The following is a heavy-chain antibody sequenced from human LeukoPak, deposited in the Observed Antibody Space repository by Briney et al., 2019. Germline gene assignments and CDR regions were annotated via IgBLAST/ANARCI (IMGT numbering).Heavy chain of an antibody. CDR3: ARVKSWGILTGYYSYMDV. J-gene: IGHJ6*03. CDR1: TYSISSGYY. D-gene: IGHD3-9*01. V-gene: IGHV4-38-2*02. CDR2: IYHSGST. Sequence: SETLSLTCTVSTYSISSGYYWGWIRQPPGKGLEWIGSIYHSGSTYYNTSLKSRVTISVDTSKNQFSLKLTSVTAADTAVYYCARVKSWGILTGYYSYMDVWGKGTTVTVSS.